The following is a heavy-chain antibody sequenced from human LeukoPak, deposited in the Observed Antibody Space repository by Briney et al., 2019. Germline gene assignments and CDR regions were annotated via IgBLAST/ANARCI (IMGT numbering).Heavy chain of an antibody. J-gene: IGHJ4*02. D-gene: IGHD3-10*01. V-gene: IGHV1-69*06. CDR3: ARSYGSGSYYRNPFDY. Sequence: SVKVSCKASGGTFSSYAISWVRQAPGQGLEWMGGIIPIFGTANYAQKFQGRVTITADKSTSTAYMELSSLRSEDTAVYYCARSYGSGSYYRNPFDYWGQGTLVTVSS. CDR2: IIPIFGTA. CDR1: GGTFSSYA.